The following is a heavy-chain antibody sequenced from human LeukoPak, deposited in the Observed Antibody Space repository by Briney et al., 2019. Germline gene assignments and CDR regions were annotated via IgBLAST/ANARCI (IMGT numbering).Heavy chain of an antibody. J-gene: IGHJ5*02. V-gene: IGHV1-18*01. CDR2: ISAYNGNT. CDR3: ARVQVGATGNWFDP. D-gene: IGHD1-26*01. CDR1: GYTFTSYG. Sequence: GASVKVPCTASGYTFTSYGISWVRQAPGQGLEWMGWISAYNGNTNYAQKLQGRVTMTTDTSTSTAYMELRSLRSDDTAVYYCARVQVGATGNWFDPWGQGTLVTVSS.